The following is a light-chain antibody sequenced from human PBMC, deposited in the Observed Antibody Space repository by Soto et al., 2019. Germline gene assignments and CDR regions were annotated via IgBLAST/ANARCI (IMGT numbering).Light chain of an antibody. Sequence: EIVLTQSPATLSLSPGERATLSCRASQSVSSYLAWYQQKPGQAPRLLIYDASNRATGIPARFSGNGSGTDFTLTISSLEPEDFAAYYCQQRSNWLGTFGQGTKLEIK. J-gene: IGKJ2*01. V-gene: IGKV3-11*01. CDR1: QSVSSY. CDR3: QQRSNWLGT. CDR2: DAS.